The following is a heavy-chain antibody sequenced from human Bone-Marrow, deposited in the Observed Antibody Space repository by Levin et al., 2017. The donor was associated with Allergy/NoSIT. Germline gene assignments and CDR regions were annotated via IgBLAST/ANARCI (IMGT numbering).Heavy chain of an antibody. D-gene: IGHD4-11*01. CDR2: VSYDGSGE. J-gene: IGHJ5*02. CDR3: AKDLTRYSNGPTNWFEP. V-gene: IGHV3-30*18. Sequence: GGSLRLSCAASGFTFRDFGMHWVRQAPGKGLEWVAIVSYDGSGEYYADSVKGRFTVSRDNSKNRLYMEMNSLRAEDTAVYYCAKDLTRYSNGPTNWFEPWGQGTLVTVSS. CDR1: GFTFRDFG.